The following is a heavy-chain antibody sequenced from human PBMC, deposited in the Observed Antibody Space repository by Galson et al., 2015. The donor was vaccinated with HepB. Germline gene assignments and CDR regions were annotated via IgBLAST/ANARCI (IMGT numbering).Heavy chain of an antibody. D-gene: IGHD2-15*01. CDR2: ISYDGSNK. V-gene: IGHV3-30-3*01. J-gene: IGHJ4*02. CDR3: ARDMRAVALDY. CDR1: GFTFSSYA. Sequence: SLRLSCAASGFTFSSYAMHWVRQAPGKGLEWVAVISYDGSNKYYADSVKGRFTISRDNSKNTLYLHMNSLRAEDTAVYYCARDMRAVALDYWGQGTLVTVSS.